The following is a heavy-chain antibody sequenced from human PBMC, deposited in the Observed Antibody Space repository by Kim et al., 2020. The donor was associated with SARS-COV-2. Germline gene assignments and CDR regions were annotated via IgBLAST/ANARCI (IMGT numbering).Heavy chain of an antibody. V-gene: IGHV3-9*01. CDR1: GFTFDDYA. D-gene: IGHD6-19*01. CDR2: ISWNSGSI. Sequence: GGSLRLSCAASGFTFDDYAMHWVRQAPGKGLEWVSGISWNSGSIGYADSVKGRFTISRDNAKNSLYLQMNSLRAEDTALYYCAKEIRGRRLQSLYYYYYGMDVWGQGTTVTVSS. CDR3: AKEIRGRRLQSLYYYYYGMDV. J-gene: IGHJ6*02.